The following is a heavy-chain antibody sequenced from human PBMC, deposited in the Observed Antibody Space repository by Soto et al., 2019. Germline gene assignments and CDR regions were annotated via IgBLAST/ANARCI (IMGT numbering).Heavy chain of an antibody. J-gene: IGHJ4*02. CDR2: ISYDGSNK. CDR1: GFTFSSYG. CDR3: AKSFTSRNFYYFDY. Sequence: GGSLRLSCAASGFTFSSYGMHWARQAPGKGLEWVAVISYDGSNKYYADSVKGRFTISRDNSKNTLYLQMNSLRAEDTAVYYCAKSFTSRNFYYFDYWGQGTLVTVSS. D-gene: IGHD3-10*01. V-gene: IGHV3-30*18.